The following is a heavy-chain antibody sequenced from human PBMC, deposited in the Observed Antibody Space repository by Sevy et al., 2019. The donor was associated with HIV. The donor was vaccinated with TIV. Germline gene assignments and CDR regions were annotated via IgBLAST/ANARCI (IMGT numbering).Heavy chain of an antibody. CDR2: ISGSGRNT. V-gene: IGHV3-23*01. J-gene: IGHJ4*02. CDR1: GFTFSNYA. CDR3: AKNLFYDSSGYSGLDY. Sequence: GGSLRLSCAASGFTFSNYAMSWVRQAPGKGLEWLSTISGSGRNTYYPDSVRGRFTISRDNSMNTLYAQMNSLRAEDRAVYYCAKNLFYDSSGYSGLDYWGQGTLVTVSS. D-gene: IGHD3-22*01.